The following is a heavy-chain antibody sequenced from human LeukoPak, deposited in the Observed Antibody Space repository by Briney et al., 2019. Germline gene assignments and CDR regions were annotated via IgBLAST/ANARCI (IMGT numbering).Heavy chain of an antibody. CDR2: IIPIFGTA. D-gene: IGHD6-19*01. V-gene: IGHV1-69*13. J-gene: IGHJ4*02. CDR3: ARALPVAGRSPFDY. CDR1: GGTFSSYA. Sequence: ASVKVSCKASGGTFSSYAISWVRQAPGQGLEWMGGIIPIFGTANYAQKFQGRVTITADESTSTAYMGLSSLRSEDTAVYYCARALPVAGRSPFDYWGQGTLVTVSS.